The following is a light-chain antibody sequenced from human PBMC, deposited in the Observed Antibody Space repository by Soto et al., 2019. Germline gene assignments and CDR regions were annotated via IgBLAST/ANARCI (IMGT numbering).Light chain of an antibody. CDR2: DAS. V-gene: IGKV3-15*01. J-gene: IGKJ1*01. Sequence: MQSPVTLSVSPGERVTISCRASQSAISNLAWYQQKPGQTPRLLIYDASTRATDIPARFSGSGSGPDFTLTISILLSEDCVVYYCQHSTYRPQPLAQGTRVEIK. CDR1: QSAISN. CDR3: QHSTYRPQP.